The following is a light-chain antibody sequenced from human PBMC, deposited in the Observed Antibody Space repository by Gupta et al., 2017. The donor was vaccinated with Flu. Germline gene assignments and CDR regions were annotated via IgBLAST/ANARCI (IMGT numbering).Light chain of an antibody. J-gene: IGKJ1*01. CDR3: KQGLQTPET. V-gene: IGKV2-28*01. Sequence: VTPAEPASISCSISQSRRERNGYDYSDCHLQNAGQSPHLLIYLGSKRAYGPPDRISGSGYGADFTLIISIGAAEDVVVYYCKQGLQTPETFGQGTXLHI. CDR1: QSRRERNGYDY. CDR2: LGS.